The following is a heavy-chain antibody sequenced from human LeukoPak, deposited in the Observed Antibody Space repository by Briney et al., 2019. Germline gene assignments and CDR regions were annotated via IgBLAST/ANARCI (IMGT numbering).Heavy chain of an antibody. CDR3: ARSSVGATPYYFDY. Sequence: GGSLRLSCAASGFTVSSNYMSWVRQAPGKGLEWVSVIYSGGSTYYADSVKGRFTISRDNSKNTLYLQMNSLRDEDTAVYYCARSSVGATPYYFDYWGQGTLVTVSS. CDR1: GFTVSSNY. D-gene: IGHD1-26*01. V-gene: IGHV3-53*01. J-gene: IGHJ4*02. CDR2: IYSGGST.